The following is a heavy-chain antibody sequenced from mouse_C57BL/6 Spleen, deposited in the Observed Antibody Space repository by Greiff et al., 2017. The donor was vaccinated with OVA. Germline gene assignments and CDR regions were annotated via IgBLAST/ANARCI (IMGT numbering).Heavy chain of an antibody. CDR2: IDPSDSYT. CDR3: ATISDGYFDV. V-gene: IGHV1-69*01. Sequence: QVQLKQPGAELVMPGASVKLSCKASGYTFTSYWMHWVKQRPGQGLEWIGEIDPSDSYTNYNQKFKGKSTLTVDKSSSTAYMQLSSLTSEDSAVYYCATISDGYFDVWGTGTTVTVSS. J-gene: IGHJ1*03. CDR1: GYTFTSYW.